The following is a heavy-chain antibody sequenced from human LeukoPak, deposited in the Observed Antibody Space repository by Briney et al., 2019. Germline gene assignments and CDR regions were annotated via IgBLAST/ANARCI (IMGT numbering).Heavy chain of an antibody. CDR2: ISSSGAKT. J-gene: IGHJ3*02. CDR3: ARDHEI. CDR1: GFTFSSYS. Sequence: TGGSLRLSCAASGFTFSSYSMNWVRQAPGKGLQWASSISSSGAKTYYADSVKGRVTISRDNAKNSLYLQMNSLRAEDTAVYYCARDHEIWGQGTMVTVSS. V-gene: IGHV3-21*01.